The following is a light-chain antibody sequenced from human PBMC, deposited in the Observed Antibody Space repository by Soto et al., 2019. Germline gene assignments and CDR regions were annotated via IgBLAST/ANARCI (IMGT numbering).Light chain of an antibody. CDR2: DAS. J-gene: IGKJ1*01. CDR3: QQYNSYPT. V-gene: IGKV1-13*02. Sequence: AIQLSQSPASLSASVGDRVTITCRASQGISSALAWYQQKPGKAPKLLIYDASSLESGVPSRFSGSGSGTEFTLTISSLQPDDFATYYCQQYNSYPTFGQGTKVDIK. CDR1: QGISSA.